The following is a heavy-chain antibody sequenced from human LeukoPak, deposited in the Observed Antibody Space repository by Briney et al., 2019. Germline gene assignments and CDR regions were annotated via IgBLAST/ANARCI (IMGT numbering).Heavy chain of an antibody. J-gene: IGHJ4*02. CDR1: GFSISTYR. CDR3: LRDPDTY. Sequence: GGSLRLSCAASGFSISTYRMNWVRQAPGKGLEWISYISTSGGTIYYADSVKGRFTISRGNVKNSLYLQMNSLRDEDTAVYYCLRDPDTYWGQGTLVTVSS. CDR2: ISTSGGTI. D-gene: IGHD5-18*01. V-gene: IGHV3-48*02.